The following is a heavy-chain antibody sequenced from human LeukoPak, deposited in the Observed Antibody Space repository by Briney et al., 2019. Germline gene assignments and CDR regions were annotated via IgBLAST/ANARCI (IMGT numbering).Heavy chain of an antibody. J-gene: IGHJ4*02. V-gene: IGHV1-2*02. Sequence: ASVKVSCKASGYTFTGYYMHWVRQAPGQGLEWMGWINPNSGGTNYAQKFQGRVTMTRDTSISTAYMELSRLRSDDTAVYYCARASVAASEPYYFDYWGQGTLVTVSS. CDR1: GYTFTGYY. D-gene: IGHD6-19*01. CDR2: INPNSGGT. CDR3: ARASVAASEPYYFDY.